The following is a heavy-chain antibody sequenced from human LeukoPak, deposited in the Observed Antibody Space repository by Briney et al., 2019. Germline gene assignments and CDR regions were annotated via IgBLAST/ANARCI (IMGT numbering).Heavy chain of an antibody. V-gene: IGHV5-51*01. CDR2: IYPGDSDT. J-gene: IGHJ4*02. Sequence: GESLKISCKGSGYSFTSYWIGWVRQLPGKGLEWMGIIYPGDSDTRYSPSFQGQVTISADKSISTAYLQWSSLKASDTAMYYCARSRDDYGDLRTLDYWGQGTLVTVSS. CDR1: GYSFTSYW. D-gene: IGHD4-17*01. CDR3: ARSRDDYGDLRTLDY.